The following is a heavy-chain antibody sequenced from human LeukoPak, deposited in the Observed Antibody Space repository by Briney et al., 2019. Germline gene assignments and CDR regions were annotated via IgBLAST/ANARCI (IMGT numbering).Heavy chain of an antibody. J-gene: IGHJ4*02. CDR2: IYYSGST. V-gene: IGHV4-39*07. D-gene: IGHD3-3*01. Sequence: SETLSLTCTVSGGSISSSSYYWGWIRQPPGKGLEWIGSIYYSGSTYYNPSLKSRVTISVDTSKNQFSLNLSSVTAADTAVYYCARDYTYDFWSGYYTETYFDYWGQGTLVTVSS. CDR1: GGSISSSSYY. CDR3: ARDYTYDFWSGYYTETYFDY.